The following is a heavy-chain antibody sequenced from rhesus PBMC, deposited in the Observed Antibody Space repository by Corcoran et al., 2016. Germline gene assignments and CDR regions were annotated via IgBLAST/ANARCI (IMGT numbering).Heavy chain of an antibody. D-gene: IGHD5-36*01. J-gene: IGHJ4*01. CDR2: IYGSVGGT. V-gene: IGHV4-106*01. CDR3: ANTYGRHYFDY. CDR1: GGSISDDYY. Sequence: QLQLQESGPGLVKPSETLSLTCAVSGGSISDDYYWSWIRQPPGKGVEWIGYIYGSVGGTNYNPSLRNRVTISIDTAKNQFSLKLSSVTAADTAVYYCANTYGRHYFDYWGQGVLVTVSS.